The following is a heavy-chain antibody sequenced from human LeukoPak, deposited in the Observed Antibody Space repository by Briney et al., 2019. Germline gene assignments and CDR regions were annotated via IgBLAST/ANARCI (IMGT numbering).Heavy chain of an antibody. CDR2: IYYSGST. CDR3: ASSAVAGGYGMDV. Sequence: SETLSLTCTVSGGSISSYYWSWIRQPPGKGLEWIGYIYYSGSTNYNPSLKSRVTISVDTSKNQFSLKLSSVTAADTAVYYCASSAVAGGYGMDVWGQGTTVTVSS. D-gene: IGHD6-19*01. CDR1: GGSISSYY. V-gene: IGHV4-59*08. J-gene: IGHJ6*02.